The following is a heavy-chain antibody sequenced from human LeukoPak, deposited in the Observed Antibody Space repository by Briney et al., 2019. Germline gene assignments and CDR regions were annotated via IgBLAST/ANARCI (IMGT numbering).Heavy chain of an antibody. Sequence: GESLKVSCKGSGNSFTSFWIGWVRQMPGKGLEWMGIIHPGDSDTRYSPSFKGQVTMSADKSISTAYLQWSSLKASDTAMYYCARHVGSDDSTGYCSLAYFYRHVWAKGPAVTVP. CDR2: IHPGDSDT. D-gene: IGHD3-22*01. V-gene: IGHV5-51*01. CDR3: ARHVGSDDSTGYCSLAYFYRHV. CDR1: GNSFTSFW. J-gene: IGHJ6*03.